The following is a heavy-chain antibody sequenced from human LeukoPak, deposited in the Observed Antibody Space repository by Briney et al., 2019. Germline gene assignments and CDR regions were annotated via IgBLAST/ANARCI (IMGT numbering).Heavy chain of an antibody. D-gene: IGHD6-13*01. J-gene: IGHJ4*02. Sequence: SETLSLTCTVSGGSFNSSTYYWGWIRQPPGKGLEWIGSIYYSGNTYNNPSLKSRVTISVDTSKNQFSLKLSSVTAADTAVYYCARIISSSPIEYWGQGALVTVS. CDR3: ARIISSSPIEY. V-gene: IGHV4-39*07. CDR2: IYYSGNT. CDR1: GGSFNSSTYY.